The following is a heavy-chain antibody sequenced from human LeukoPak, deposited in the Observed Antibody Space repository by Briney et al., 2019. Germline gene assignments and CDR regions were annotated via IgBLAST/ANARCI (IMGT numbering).Heavy chain of an antibody. CDR2: IIGSSGDT. Sequence: GGSLRLSCAASGFSLTNFAMSWVRQAPGKGLEWVSLIIGSSGDTFYADSVKGRFAISRDNSKDTLYLQMTSLRAEDTAVYYCAKDQRFGDLDDYRGQGTLVTVSS. J-gene: IGHJ4*02. V-gene: IGHV3-23*01. CDR3: AKDQRFGDLDDY. D-gene: IGHD3-10*01. CDR1: GFSLTNFA.